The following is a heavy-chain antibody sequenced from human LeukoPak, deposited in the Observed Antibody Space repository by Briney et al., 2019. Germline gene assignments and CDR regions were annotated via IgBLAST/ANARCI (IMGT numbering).Heavy chain of an antibody. CDR3: ARYSSSTGGASYYLDY. CDR1: GFTLRNYW. D-gene: IGHD6-6*01. Sequence: GGSLRLSCTASGFTLRNYWMHWVRQVPGKRLVWVSRISGDGSVTNYADSVQGRFTISRDNAKNILYLQIDSLRSEDTAVYYCARYSSSTGGASYYLDYWGHGTLVTVSS. J-gene: IGHJ4*01. V-gene: IGHV3-74*01. CDR2: ISGDGSVT.